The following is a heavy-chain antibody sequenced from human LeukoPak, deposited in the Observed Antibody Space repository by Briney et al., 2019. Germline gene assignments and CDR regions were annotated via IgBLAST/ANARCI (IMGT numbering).Heavy chain of an antibody. CDR2: GDYSGGK. Sequence: PSETLSLACTVSGDSFSSVTDYWAWIRQPPGKGLEWIASGDYSGGKYYNPSLESRVAISTDMSKSQISLKLASVTGADTAVYYCARYYYSSGSVFYFDYWGQGTLVTVSS. CDR1: GDSFSSVTDY. CDR3: ARYYYSSGSVFYFDY. V-gene: IGHV4-39*07. D-gene: IGHD3-10*01. J-gene: IGHJ4*02.